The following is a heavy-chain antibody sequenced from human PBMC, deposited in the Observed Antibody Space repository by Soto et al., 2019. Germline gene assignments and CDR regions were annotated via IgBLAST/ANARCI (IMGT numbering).Heavy chain of an antibody. Sequence: SETLSLTCTASGGSISSYYWSWIRQPPGKGLEWIGYIYYSGSTNYNPSLKSRVTISVDTSKNQFSLKLSSVTAADTAVYYCASSIAAAGDHFDYWGQGTLVTVSS. J-gene: IGHJ4*02. CDR2: IYYSGST. V-gene: IGHV4-59*08. CDR1: GGSISSYY. D-gene: IGHD6-13*01. CDR3: ASSIAAAGDHFDY.